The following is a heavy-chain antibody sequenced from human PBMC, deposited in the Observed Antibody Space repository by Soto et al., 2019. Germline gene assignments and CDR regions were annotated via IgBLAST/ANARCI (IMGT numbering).Heavy chain of an antibody. Sequence: EVQLLESGGGLVQPGGSLRLSCAASGFTFSSYGMTWVRQAPGKGLEWVSVSSATGAGTYYADSVKGRFTISRDNSKSTLYLQMTSLRADDTAVYYCAKDRRAGGNYGFYSDFGGQGALVIVSS. CDR2: SSATGAGT. CDR3: AKDRRAGGNYGFYSDF. D-gene: IGHD1-7*01. J-gene: IGHJ4*02. CDR1: GFTFSSYG. V-gene: IGHV3-23*01.